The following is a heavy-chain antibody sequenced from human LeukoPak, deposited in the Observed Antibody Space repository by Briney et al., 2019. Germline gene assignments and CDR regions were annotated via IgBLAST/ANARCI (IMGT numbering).Heavy chain of an antibody. V-gene: IGHV3-66*01. Sequence: GGSLRLSCGASGFVVSTHYMTWVRQAPGKGLEWVAFIFSGGSRYYADSVKGRFSFSRDNSKNTLNLQMNSLRAEDTAVYYCARAKDYGDYEFAYWGQGTLVTVSS. CDR3: ARAKDYGDYEFAY. J-gene: IGHJ4*02. CDR2: IFSGGSR. D-gene: IGHD4-17*01. CDR1: GFVVSTHY.